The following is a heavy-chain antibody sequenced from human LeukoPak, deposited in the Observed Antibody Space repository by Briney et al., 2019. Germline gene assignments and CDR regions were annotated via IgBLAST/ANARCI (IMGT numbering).Heavy chain of an antibody. V-gene: IGHV3-7*01. Sequence: TGGSLRLSYAAFGFTFSSNWMSWVRQAPGKGLDWVATINAVGSVKHYVDSVKGRFTISRDNAKNSLSLQMDTLRAEDTAVYYCAKSLGTGAPYDYWGQGTLVTVFS. CDR3: AKSLGTGAPYDY. CDR1: GFTFSSNW. D-gene: IGHD1-1*01. J-gene: IGHJ4*02. CDR2: INAVGSVK.